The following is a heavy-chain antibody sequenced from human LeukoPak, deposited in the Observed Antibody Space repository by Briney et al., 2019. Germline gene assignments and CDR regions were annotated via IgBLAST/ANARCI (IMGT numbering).Heavy chain of an antibody. CDR3: AKDLMRDRWFGES. V-gene: IGHV3-30*02. CDR2: IRFEKNEK. CDR1: GFTYRYYG. D-gene: IGHD3-10*01. Sequence: GGSLRLSCAASGFTYRYYGMHGVRQAPGKGLEWVSFIRFEKNEKYYADSVKGRFTISRDNSKNTLYLEMNSLRPDDTAVYYCAKDLMRDRWFGESWGQGTLVTVSS. J-gene: IGHJ5*02.